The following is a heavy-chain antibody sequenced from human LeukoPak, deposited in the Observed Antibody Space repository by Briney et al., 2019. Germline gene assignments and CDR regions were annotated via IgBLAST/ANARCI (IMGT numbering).Heavy chain of an antibody. Sequence: KPSETLSLTCAVYGGSFSGYYWSWIRQPPGKGLEWIGEINHSGSTNYNPSLKSRVTISVDTSKNQFSLRLTSVTAADTAVYYCARDSDDWSIRYWGQGALVTVSS. J-gene: IGHJ4*02. D-gene: IGHD3-9*01. CDR3: ARDSDDWSIRY. V-gene: IGHV4-34*01. CDR2: INHSGST. CDR1: GGSFSGYY.